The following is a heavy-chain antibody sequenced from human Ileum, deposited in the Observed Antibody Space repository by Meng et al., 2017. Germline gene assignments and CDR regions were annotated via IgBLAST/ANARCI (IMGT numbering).Heavy chain of an antibody. CDR2: INPSGSN. J-gene: IGHJ5*02. V-gene: IGHV4-34*01. D-gene: IGHD5-24*01. CDR1: GGSFNGYY. Sequence: LQTWCVGLLKPVETLSLTCAVYGGSFNGYYWSWIRQPPGRGLEWIGEINPSGSNNYNPSLKSRVTISVDTSKNQFSLKLSSVTAADTAVYYCARGGSRWLQSWGQGTLVTVSS. CDR3: ARGGSRWLQS.